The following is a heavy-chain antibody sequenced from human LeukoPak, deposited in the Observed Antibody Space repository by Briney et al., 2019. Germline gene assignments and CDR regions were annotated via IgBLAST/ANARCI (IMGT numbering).Heavy chain of an antibody. Sequence: GGSLRLSCAASGFTFGTYAMSWVRQAPGKGLEWVSAISGSGGSTYYADSVKGRFTISRDNSKNTLYLQMNSLRAEDTAVYYCAKAQHCSGGSCYRDWGQGALVTVSS. CDR1: GFTFGTYA. CDR3: AKAQHCSGGSCYRD. J-gene: IGHJ4*02. D-gene: IGHD2-15*01. V-gene: IGHV3-23*01. CDR2: ISGSGGST.